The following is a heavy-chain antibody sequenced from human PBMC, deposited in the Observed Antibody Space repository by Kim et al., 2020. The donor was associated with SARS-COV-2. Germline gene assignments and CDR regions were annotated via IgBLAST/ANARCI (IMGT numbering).Heavy chain of an antibody. J-gene: IGHJ6*02. Sequence: GGSLRLSCAASGFTFSSYAMHWVRQAPGKGLEWVAIISYDGSNKYYADSVKGRFTISRDNSKNTLYLQMNSLRAEDTAVYYCARDGLDIAVAGTYYYYGMDVWGQGTTVTVSS. D-gene: IGHD6-19*01. V-gene: IGHV3-30*04. CDR2: ISYDGSNK. CDR3: ARDGLDIAVAGTYYYYGMDV. CDR1: GFTFSSYA.